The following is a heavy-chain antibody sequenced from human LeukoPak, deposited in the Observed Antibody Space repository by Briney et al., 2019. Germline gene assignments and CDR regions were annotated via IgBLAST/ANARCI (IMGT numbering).Heavy chain of an antibody. V-gene: IGHV3-48*03. CDR1: GFTFSSYE. J-gene: IGHJ4*02. D-gene: IGHD3-22*01. CDR2: ISGSGVSI. Sequence: PGGSLRLSCAASGFTFSSYEIHWVRQAPGKGLEWLSYISGSGVSIYYADSVEGRFTISRDNWKNSLYLQMNSLRVDDTAVYYCATVDSSGYEAYWGQGTLVTVSS. CDR3: ATVDSSGYEAY.